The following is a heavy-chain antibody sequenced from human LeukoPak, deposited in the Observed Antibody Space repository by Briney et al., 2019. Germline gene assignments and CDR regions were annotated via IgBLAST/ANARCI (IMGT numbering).Heavy chain of an antibody. D-gene: IGHD3-9*01. J-gene: IGHJ3*02. CDR2: INPDNGGT. Sequence: ASVKVSCKASGYTFTGYYIHWVRQAPGQGFEWMGWINPDNGGTNYAQKFQGRATMTRDTSISTAYMELTRLKSDDTAVYYCARGITLTGRGTFDIWGQGTMVTVSS. V-gene: IGHV1-2*02. CDR1: GYTFTGYY. CDR3: ARGITLTGRGTFDI.